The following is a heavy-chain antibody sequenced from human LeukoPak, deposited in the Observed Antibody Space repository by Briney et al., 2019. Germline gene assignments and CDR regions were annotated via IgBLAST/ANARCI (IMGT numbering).Heavy chain of an antibody. J-gene: IGHJ5*02. V-gene: IGHV1-2*02. D-gene: IGHD2-15*01. CDR1: GYTFTGYY. Sequence: GASVKVSCKASGYTFTGYYMHWVRQAPGQGLEWMGWINPNSGGTNYAQKFQGRVTMTRDTSISTAYMELSRLRSDDTAVYYCARANKIYWSGGRCYGNWFDPWGQGTLVTVSS. CDR2: INPNSGGT. CDR3: ARANKIYWSGGRCYGNWFDP.